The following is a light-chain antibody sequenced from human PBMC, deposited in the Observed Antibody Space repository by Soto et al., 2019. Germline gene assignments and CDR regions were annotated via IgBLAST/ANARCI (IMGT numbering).Light chain of an antibody. CDR2: KAS. J-gene: IGKJ2*01. V-gene: IGKV1-5*03. Sequence: DIQLTQSPSTLSASVGDRVTITCRASQSISSWLAWYQQKPGKAPKLLIYKASSLESGVPSRFSGSGSGTEFTLTISSLQPDDFATYYCQQYNSYPFTFGQGTKLEIK. CDR1: QSISSW. CDR3: QQYNSYPFT.